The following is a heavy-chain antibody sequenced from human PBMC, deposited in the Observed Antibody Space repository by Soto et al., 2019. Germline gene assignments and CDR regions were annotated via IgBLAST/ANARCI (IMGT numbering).Heavy chain of an antibody. D-gene: IGHD3-16*01. CDR2: IYPGDSDT. Sequence: VESLKISCRGSGYNYNLHWISCSREKPGRGLEWMGIIYPGDSDTRYNPSFQGQVTISVDKSINTAYLQWDSLEASDTATYYCARHLRSYDFFQYYYGIDVWGQGSTVTVSS. V-gene: IGHV5-51*01. CDR3: ARHLRSYDFFQYYYGIDV. CDR1: GYNYNLHW. J-gene: IGHJ6*02.